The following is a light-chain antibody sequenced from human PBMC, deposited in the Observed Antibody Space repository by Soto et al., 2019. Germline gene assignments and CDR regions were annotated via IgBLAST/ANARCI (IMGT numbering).Light chain of an antibody. CDR1: SSDVGAYNY. CDR3: CSYAGYYTLL. CDR2: DVS. J-gene: IGLJ2*01. V-gene: IGLV2-11*01. Sequence: QSALTQPRSVSGSPGQSVTISCTGTSSDVGAYNYVSWYQQHPGKAPKFMIYDVSKRPSGVPDRFSGSKSGNTASLTISGLQADDEADYYCCSYAGYYTLLFGGGTKVTVL.